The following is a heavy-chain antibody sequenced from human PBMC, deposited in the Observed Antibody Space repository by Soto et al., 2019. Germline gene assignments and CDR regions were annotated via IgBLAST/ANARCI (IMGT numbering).Heavy chain of an antibody. V-gene: IGHV1-69*02. J-gene: IGHJ4*02. CDR3: ATSYGSGSAHFDY. CDR2: VNPIVGMS. D-gene: IGHD3-10*01. CDR1: GGTFNSYT. Sequence: QVQLVQSGAEVKKPGSSVKVSCAASGGTFNSYTINWVRQAPGQGLEWVGRVNPIVGMSSSAQKFQGRVTSSADKSTRTAYMDLTSLKSQDTAVYYCATSYGSGSAHFDYWGQGTLVTVSS.